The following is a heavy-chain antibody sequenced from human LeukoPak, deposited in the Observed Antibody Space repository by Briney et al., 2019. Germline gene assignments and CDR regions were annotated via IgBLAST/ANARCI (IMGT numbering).Heavy chain of an antibody. CDR2: IYSSGST. CDR1: GGSISGSY. V-gene: IGHV4-4*09. J-gene: IGHJ5*02. Sequence: PPETLSLTCTVSGGSISGSYWSWIRQPPGKGLEWIGYIYSSGSTNYNPSLKSRVTIGVDTSRNQFSLKLSSVTAADTAVYYCVRRGGRFDTWGQGTLVTVSS. CDR3: VRRGGRFDT.